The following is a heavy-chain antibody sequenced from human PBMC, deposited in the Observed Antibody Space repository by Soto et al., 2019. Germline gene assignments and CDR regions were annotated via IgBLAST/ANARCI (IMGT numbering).Heavy chain of an antibody. Sequence: GASVKVSCKASGGTFCSFAISWVRQAPRQGLEWKGGIIPIFGTAKYAQKFQGRVTITAEESTSTAYMELSSPRTKNTAVYYCAREGGYHFGSWGQGALVTVSS. CDR2: IIPIFGTA. J-gene: IGHJ4*02. CDR1: GGTFCSFA. CDR3: AREGGYHFGS. V-gene: IGHV1-69*13. D-gene: IGHD5-12*01.